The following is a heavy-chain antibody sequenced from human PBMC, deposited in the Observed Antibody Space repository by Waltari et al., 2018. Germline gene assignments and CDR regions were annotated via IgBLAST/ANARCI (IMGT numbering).Heavy chain of an antibody. V-gene: IGHV3-48*03. CDR3: ARDLPRGTMVRGVYGRYYYGMDV. CDR1: GFTLSSYE. J-gene: IGHJ6*02. CDR2: ISSSGSTI. Sequence: EVQLVESGGGLVQPGGSLRLSCAASGFTLSSYEMNWVRQAPGTGLEWVSYISSSGSTIYYADSVKCRFTISRDNAKNSLYLQMNSLRAEDTAVYYCARDLPRGTMVRGVYGRYYYGMDVWGQGTTVTVSS. D-gene: IGHD3-10*01.